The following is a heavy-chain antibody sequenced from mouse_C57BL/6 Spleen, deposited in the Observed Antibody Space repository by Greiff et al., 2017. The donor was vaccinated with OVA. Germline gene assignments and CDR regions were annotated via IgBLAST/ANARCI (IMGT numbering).Heavy chain of an antibody. CDR3: ARGFYDYDRGLAY. CDR1: GYTFTRYW. V-gene: IGHV1-69*01. CDR2: IDPSDSYT. D-gene: IGHD2-4*01. J-gene: IGHJ3*01. Sequence: QVQLQQPGAELVMPGASVKLSCKASGYTFTRYWMHWVKQRPGQGLEWIGEIDPSDSYTNYNQKFKGKSTLTVDKSSSTAYMQLSSLTSEDSAVYYCARGFYDYDRGLAYWGQGTLVTVSA.